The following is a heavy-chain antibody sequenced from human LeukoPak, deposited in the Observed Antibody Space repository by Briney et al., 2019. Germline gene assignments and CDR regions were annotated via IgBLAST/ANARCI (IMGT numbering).Heavy chain of an antibody. D-gene: IGHD7-27*01. J-gene: IGHJ4*02. V-gene: IGHV3-48*04. CDR1: GFIFSTYS. CDR2: ISISGSSI. CDR3: ARDYVWGSSESDY. Sequence: GGSLRLSCAASGFIFSTYSMIWVRQAPGKGLEWVAYISISGSSIYYADAVKGRFTISRDNAKNSLFLQMSSLRVEDTAIYYCARDYVWGSSESDYWGQGTLVTVSS.